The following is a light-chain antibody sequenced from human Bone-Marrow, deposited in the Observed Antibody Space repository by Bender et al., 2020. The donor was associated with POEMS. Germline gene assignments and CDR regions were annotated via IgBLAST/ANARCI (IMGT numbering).Light chain of an antibody. Sequence: SYVLTQPPSVSVAPGQTATITCGGNNIGSKSVHWYQQKPGQAPVLVVYDDSDRPSGIPERFSGSNSGDTATLTISRVEAGDEADYYCQVWDNTGDLYVFGAGTRVSVL. CDR3: QVWDNTGDLYV. CDR2: DDS. J-gene: IGLJ1*01. V-gene: IGLV3-21*02. CDR1: NIGSKS.